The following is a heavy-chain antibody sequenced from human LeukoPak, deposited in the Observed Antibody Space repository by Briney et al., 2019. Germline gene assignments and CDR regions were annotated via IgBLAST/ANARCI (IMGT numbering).Heavy chain of an antibody. CDR1: GYTFTDQY. Sequence: ASVKVSXKASGYTFTDQYLHWVRQAPGQGLEWMGWINPNSGDTNYAQKFQGRVTMTRDTSISTAYMELNRLRSDDTAVYYCARATGYYDSSGYYRSFYFDYWGQGSLVTVSS. J-gene: IGHJ4*02. CDR3: ARATGYYDSSGYYRSFYFDY. D-gene: IGHD3-22*01. CDR2: INPNSGDT. V-gene: IGHV1-2*02.